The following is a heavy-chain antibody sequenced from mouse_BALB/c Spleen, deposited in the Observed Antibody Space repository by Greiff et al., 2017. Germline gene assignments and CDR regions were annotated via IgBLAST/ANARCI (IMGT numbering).Heavy chain of an antibody. J-gene: IGHJ3*01. V-gene: IGHV5-12-1*01. CDR1: GFAFSSYD. D-gene: IGHD2-3*01. CDR2: ISNGGGST. CDR3: ARHERNSMEFAY. Sequence: EVKLMESGGGLVKPGGSLKLSCAASGFAFSSYDMSWVRQTPEKRLEWVAYISNGGGSTYYPDTVKGRFTISRDNAKNTLYLQMSSLKSEDTAMYYCARHERNSMEFAYWGQGTLVTVSA.